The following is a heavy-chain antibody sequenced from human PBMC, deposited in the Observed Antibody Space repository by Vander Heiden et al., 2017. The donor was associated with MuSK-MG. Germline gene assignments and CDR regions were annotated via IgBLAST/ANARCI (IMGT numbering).Heavy chain of an antibody. CDR2: ISYDGSNK. V-gene: IGHV3-30-3*01. J-gene: IGHJ3*02. CDR1: GFTFSSYA. CDR3: AMPLLTDDYGDPDDAFDI. Sequence: QVQLVESGGGVVQPGRSLRLSCAASGFTFSSYAMHWVRQAPGKGLEWVAVISYDGSNKYYADSVKGRFTISRENSKNTLYLQMNSLRAEDTAMYYCAMPLLTDDYGDPDDAFDIWGQGTMVTVSS. D-gene: IGHD4-17*01.